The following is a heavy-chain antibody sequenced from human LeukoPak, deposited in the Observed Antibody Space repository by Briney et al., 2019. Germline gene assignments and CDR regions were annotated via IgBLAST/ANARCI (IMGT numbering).Heavy chain of an antibody. Sequence: ASVKVSCKVSGYTLTELSVHWVRQAPGKGLEWMGGFDPEDGETIYAQKFQGRVTMTEDTSTDTAYMELSSLRSEDTAVYYCATYPRPGVVAHYYYYYMDVWGKGTTVTVSS. D-gene: IGHD3-3*01. CDR2: FDPEDGET. J-gene: IGHJ6*03. CDR3: ATYPRPGVVAHYYYYYMDV. V-gene: IGHV1-24*01. CDR1: GYTLTELS.